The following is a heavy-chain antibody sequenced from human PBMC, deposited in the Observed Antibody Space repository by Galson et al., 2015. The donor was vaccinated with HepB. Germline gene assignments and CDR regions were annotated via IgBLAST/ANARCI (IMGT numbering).Heavy chain of an antibody. CDR3: AKSKSGTYYDSADF. V-gene: IGHV3-23*01. Sequence: SLRLSCAASGFTFSSYAMSWVRQAPGKGLEWVSGISGSGGSTYYADSVKGRFTISRDNSKNTLYLQMNSLRAEDTAVYYCAKSKSGTYYDSADFWGPGTLVTVSS. CDR2: ISGSGGST. D-gene: IGHD3-10*01. J-gene: IGHJ4*02. CDR1: GFTFSSYA.